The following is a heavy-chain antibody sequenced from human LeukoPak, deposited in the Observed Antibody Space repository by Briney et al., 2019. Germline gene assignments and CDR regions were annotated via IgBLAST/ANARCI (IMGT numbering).Heavy chain of an antibody. V-gene: IGHV3-48*01. D-gene: IGHD2-21*02. CDR3: ARDSGDYVYYYYMDV. Sequence: GGSLRLSCAASGFTFSSYSMNWVRQAPGKGLEWVSYISSSSSTIYYADSVKGRFTISRDNAKNSPYLRMNSLRAEDTAVYYCARDSGDYVYYYYMDVWGKGTTVTVSS. J-gene: IGHJ6*03. CDR2: ISSSSSTI. CDR1: GFTFSSYS.